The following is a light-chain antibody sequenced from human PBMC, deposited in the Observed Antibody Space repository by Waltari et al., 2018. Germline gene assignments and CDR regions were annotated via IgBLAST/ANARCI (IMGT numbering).Light chain of an antibody. CDR1: SSDIGGYNY. V-gene: IGLV2-14*03. Sequence: QSTLTQPASVSGSPGESLTISCTGTSSDIGGYNYVSWYQQHPGKAPEPLIYDVNYRPSGVSNRFSGSKSGNTASLTISGLQAEDEADYYCSSYTTSNIIIFGGGTKLSVL. CDR2: DVN. J-gene: IGLJ2*01. CDR3: SSYTTSNIII.